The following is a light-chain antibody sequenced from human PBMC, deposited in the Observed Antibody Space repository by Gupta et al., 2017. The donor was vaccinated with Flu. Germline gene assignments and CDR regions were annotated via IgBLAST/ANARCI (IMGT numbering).Light chain of an antibody. CDR3: NSRDSTDNNPAV. Sequence: QTLMTTSTGDGLGSSYESCYQQKPGQAPSLFIFAKNIRHSGSPDRFSGSSSGNTASFTITGAPADEEADYYCNSRDSTDNNPAVFGGGTKLTVL. V-gene: IGLV3-19*01. CDR1: GLGSSY. CDR2: AKN. J-gene: IGLJ2*01.